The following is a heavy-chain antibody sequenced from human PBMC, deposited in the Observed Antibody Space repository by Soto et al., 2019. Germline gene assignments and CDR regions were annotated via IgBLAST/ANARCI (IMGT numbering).Heavy chain of an antibody. CDR1: GFTFSSYD. J-gene: IGHJ6*03. D-gene: IGHD2-15*01. CDR3: ARGDCSGGSCYLARLGRGPPWDMDV. Sequence: GGSLRLSCAASGFTFSSYDMHWVRQATGKGLEWVSAIGTAGDTYYPGSVKGRFTISRENAKNSLYLQMNSLRAGDTAVYYCARGDCSGGSCYLARLGRGPPWDMDVWGKGTTVTVSS. CDR2: IGTAGDT. V-gene: IGHV3-13*01.